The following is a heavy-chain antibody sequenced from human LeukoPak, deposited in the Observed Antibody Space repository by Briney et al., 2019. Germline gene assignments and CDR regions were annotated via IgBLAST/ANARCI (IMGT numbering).Heavy chain of an antibody. CDR2: IYSGGST. CDR3: ARPRLGGFDP. CDR1: GFTFSRHW. V-gene: IGHV3-66*04. D-gene: IGHD3-10*01. Sequence: GGSLRLSCAASGFTFSRHWMHWVRQAPGKGLEWVSVIYSGGSTYYADSVKGRFTISRDNSKNTLYLQMNSLRAEDTAVYYCARPRLGGFDPWGQGTLVTVSS. J-gene: IGHJ5*02.